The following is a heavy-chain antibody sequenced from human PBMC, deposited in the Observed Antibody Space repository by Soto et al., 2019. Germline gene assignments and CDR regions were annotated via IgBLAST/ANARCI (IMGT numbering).Heavy chain of an antibody. CDR3: ARGFDGSADY. CDR1: GYTFTNNA. Sequence: SVKVSCKASGYTFTNNAIHWMRQAPGQGLEWMGWINGGDADTKYSQNFQGRVTLTRDTPATTAYMELTSLRSEDTAVYYCARGFDGSADYWGQGTLVTVSS. J-gene: IGHJ4*02. CDR2: INGGDADT. D-gene: IGHD3-10*01. V-gene: IGHV1-3*01.